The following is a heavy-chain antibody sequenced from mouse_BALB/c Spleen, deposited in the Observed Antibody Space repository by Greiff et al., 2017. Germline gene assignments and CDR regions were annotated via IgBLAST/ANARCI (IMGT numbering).Heavy chain of an antibody. Sequence: EVHLVESGGGLVQPGGSMKLSCVASGFTFSNYWMNWVRQSPEKGLEWVAEIRLKSNNYATHYAESVKGRFTISRDDSKSSVYLQMNNLRAEDTGIYYCTRSRTVPPMDYWGQGTSVTVSS. CDR1: GFTFSNYW. J-gene: IGHJ4*01. CDR3: TRSRTVPPMDY. V-gene: IGHV6-6*02. CDR2: IRLKSNNYAT. D-gene: IGHD1-1*01.